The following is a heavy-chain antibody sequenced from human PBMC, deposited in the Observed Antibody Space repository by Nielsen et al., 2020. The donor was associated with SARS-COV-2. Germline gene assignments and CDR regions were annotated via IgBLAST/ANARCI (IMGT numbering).Heavy chain of an antibody. Sequence: GESLKISCSASGFTFSDYAMHWVRQAPGKGLEYVSAISNDGDTRYYADSVRGRFTISRDNAKNSLYLEMTSLRAEDTGLYYCARGDGSSWFANWGQGTPVTVSS. V-gene: IGHV3-64*04. CDR1: GFTFSDYA. CDR2: ISNDGDTR. D-gene: IGHD6-13*01. CDR3: ARGDGSSWFAN. J-gene: IGHJ5*02.